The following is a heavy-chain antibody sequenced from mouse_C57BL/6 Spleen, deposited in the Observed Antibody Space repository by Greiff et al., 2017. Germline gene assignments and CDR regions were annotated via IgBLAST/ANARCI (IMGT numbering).Heavy chain of an antibody. CDR1: GFSLSTFGMG. D-gene: IGHD2-1*01. CDR2: IWWDDDK. CDR3: ARIADYGNLYFDV. V-gene: IGHV8-8*01. J-gene: IGHJ1*03. Sequence: QVTLKESGPGILQPSQTLSLTCSFSGFSLSTFGMGVGWIRPPSGKGLEWLAHIWWDDDKYYNPALKSRLTISKDTSKDQVFLKSANVDTADTATYYCARIADYGNLYFDVWGTGTTVTVSS.